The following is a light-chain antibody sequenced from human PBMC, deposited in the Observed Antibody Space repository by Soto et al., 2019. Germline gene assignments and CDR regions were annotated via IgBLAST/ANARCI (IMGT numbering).Light chain of an antibody. J-gene: IGKJ4*01. Sequence: DIQMTQSPSFVSASVGDRVTITCRASQGISSWLAWYQHKPGRAPKLLIHAASSLESGVPSRFGGSGSGTDCTVSISSLQREDCASYCCQQTTSFPLSFGGGTKVEIK. V-gene: IGKV1-12*01. CDR1: QGISSW. CDR3: QQTTSFPLS. CDR2: AAS.